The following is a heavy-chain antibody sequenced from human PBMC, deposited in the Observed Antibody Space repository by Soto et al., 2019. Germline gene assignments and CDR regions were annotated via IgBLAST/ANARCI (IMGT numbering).Heavy chain of an antibody. J-gene: IGHJ1*01. D-gene: IGHD3-9*01. CDR1: GLTFSSYG. CDR2: IWYDGSNK. Sequence: PGGSLRLSCAASGLTFSSYGMHWVRQAPGKGLEWVAVIWYDGSNKYYADSVKGRFTISRDNSKNTLYLQMNSLRAEDTAVYYCARDQTVYDILTGYYPDEYFQHWGQGTLVTVSS. V-gene: IGHV3-33*01. CDR3: ARDQTVYDILTGYYPDEYFQH.